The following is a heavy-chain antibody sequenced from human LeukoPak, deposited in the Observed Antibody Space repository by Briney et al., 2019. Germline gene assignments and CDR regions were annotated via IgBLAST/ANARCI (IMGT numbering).Heavy chain of an antibody. CDR3: ARDHVRYSSSWYENWFDP. V-gene: IGHV1-18*01. Sequence: GESLKISCKASGYTFTSYGISWVRQAPGQGLEWMGWISAYNGNTNYAQKLQGRVTMTTDTSTSTAYMELRSLRSDDTAVYYCARDHVRYSSSWYENWFDPWGQGTLVTVSS. D-gene: IGHD6-13*01. CDR1: GYTFTSYG. CDR2: ISAYNGNT. J-gene: IGHJ5*02.